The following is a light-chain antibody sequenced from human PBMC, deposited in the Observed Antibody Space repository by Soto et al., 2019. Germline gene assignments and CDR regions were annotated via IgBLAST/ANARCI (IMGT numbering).Light chain of an antibody. CDR1: SSDVGSYNR. CDR2: EVS. V-gene: IGLV2-18*01. Sequence: QSALTQPPSVSGSPGQSVTISCTGTSSDVGSYNRVSWYQQPPGTAPKLMIYEVSNRPSGVPDRFSGSKSGNTASLTISGLQAEDEADYYCSLYTSSSNVEVFGGGTKVTVL. J-gene: IGLJ3*02. CDR3: SLYTSSSNVEV.